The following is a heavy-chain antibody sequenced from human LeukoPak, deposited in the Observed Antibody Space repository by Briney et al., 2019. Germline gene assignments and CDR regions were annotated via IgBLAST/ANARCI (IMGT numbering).Heavy chain of an antibody. CDR1: GFSFSMYD. V-gene: IGHV3-21*06. J-gene: IGHJ4*02. Sequence: PGGPLSLSCEASGFSFSMYDMTWVRQAPGKGLEYVSSISSRSTYRFSADSVRGRFTISRDDAKNLLFLHMNSLRGDDTAVYYCARLGPGRDVSNSFDLWGQGTLVTVSS. D-gene: IGHD5-24*01. CDR3: ARLGPGRDVSNSFDL. CDR2: ISSRSTYR.